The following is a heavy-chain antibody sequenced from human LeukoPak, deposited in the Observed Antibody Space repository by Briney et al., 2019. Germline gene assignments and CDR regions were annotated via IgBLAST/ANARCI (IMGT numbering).Heavy chain of an antibody. V-gene: IGHV1-18*01. CDR3: ARLDPHYYDSSGYWYFDL. Sequence: ASVKVSCKASGYKFINYGISWVRQAPGQGLEWMGWISGYNANTNYAQKLQGRVTMTTDTSTSTAYMELRSLRSDDTAVYYCARLDPHYYDSSGYWYFDLWGRGTLVTVSS. CDR1: GYKFINYG. CDR2: ISGYNANT. D-gene: IGHD3-22*01. J-gene: IGHJ2*01.